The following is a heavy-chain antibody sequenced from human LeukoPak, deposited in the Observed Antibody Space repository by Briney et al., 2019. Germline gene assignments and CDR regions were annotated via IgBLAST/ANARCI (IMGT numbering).Heavy chain of an antibody. CDR3: ARVMGYCSGGSCYLPFY. J-gene: IGHJ4*02. V-gene: IGHV1-18*01. Sequence: ASVKVSCKASGYTFISYGISWVRQAPGQGLEWMGWISAYNGNTNYAQKLQGRVTMTTDTSTSTAYMELRSLRSDDTAVYYCARVMGYCSGGSCYLPFYWGQGTLVTVSS. CDR1: GYTFISYG. CDR2: ISAYNGNT. D-gene: IGHD2-15*01.